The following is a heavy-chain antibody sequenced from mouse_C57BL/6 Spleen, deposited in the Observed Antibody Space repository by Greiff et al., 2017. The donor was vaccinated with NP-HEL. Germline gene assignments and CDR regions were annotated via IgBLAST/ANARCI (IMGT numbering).Heavy chain of an antibody. V-gene: IGHV1-82*01. CDR2: IYPGDGDT. CDR1: GYAFSSSW. Sequence: VQLQQSGPELVKPGASVKISCKASGYAFSSSWMNWVKQRPGKGLEWIGRIYPGDGDTNYNGKFKGKATLTADKSSSTAYMQLSSLTSEDSAVYFCARGGGYAMDYWGQGTSVTVSS. CDR3: ARGGGYAMDY. J-gene: IGHJ4*01.